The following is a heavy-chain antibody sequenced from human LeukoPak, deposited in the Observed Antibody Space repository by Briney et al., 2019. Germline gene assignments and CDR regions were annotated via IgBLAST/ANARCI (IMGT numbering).Heavy chain of an antibody. Sequence: SETLSLTSTVSGDSISSYYWSWIRQPPGKGLEWIGYIYYSGSTNYNPSLKSRVTISVDTSKNQFSLKLSSVSAADTAVYYCARGAIAVAGTIEYWGQGTLVTVSS. CDR1: GDSISSYY. J-gene: IGHJ4*02. V-gene: IGHV4-59*01. CDR3: ARGAIAVAGTIEY. CDR2: IYYSGST. D-gene: IGHD6-19*01.